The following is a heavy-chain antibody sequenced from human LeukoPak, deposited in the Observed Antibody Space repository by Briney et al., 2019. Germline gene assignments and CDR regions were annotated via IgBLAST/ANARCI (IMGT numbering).Heavy chain of an antibody. J-gene: IGHJ2*01. CDR3: ATAPKYCSSTTCHRSYWYFDL. CDR1: GYTLTELS. CDR2: FDPENGET. V-gene: IGHV1-24*01. D-gene: IGHD2-2*01. Sequence: ASVKVSCKVSGYTLTELSMHWVRRVPGKGLEWMGGFDPENGETIYAQKFQGRVTMTEDTSTDTAYMELSSLRSEDTAVYYCATAPKYCSSTTCHRSYWYFDLWGRGTLVTVSS.